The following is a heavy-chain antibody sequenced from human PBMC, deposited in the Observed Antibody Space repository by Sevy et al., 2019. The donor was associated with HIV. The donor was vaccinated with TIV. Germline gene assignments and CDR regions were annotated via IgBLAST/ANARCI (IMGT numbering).Heavy chain of an antibody. D-gene: IGHD2-21*02. V-gene: IGHV3-7*03. CDR3: ARDHPSTAPFDY. CDR1: GFTFSNFW. J-gene: IGHJ4*02. Sequence: GGSLRLSCAASGFTFSNFWMSWVRQAPGKGLEFVANIKQDGSENFYVDSVKGRFTISRDNAKNPLFLQMNNLRVEETAVYYCARDHPSTAPFDYWGQGTLVTVSS. CDR2: IKQDGSEN.